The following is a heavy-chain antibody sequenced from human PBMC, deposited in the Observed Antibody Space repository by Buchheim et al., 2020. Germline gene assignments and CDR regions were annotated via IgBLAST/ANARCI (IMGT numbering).Heavy chain of an antibody. Sequence: QLQLQESGLGLVKPSETLSLTCTVSGGSISSSSYYWGWIRQPPGKGLEWIGSIYYSGSTYYNPSLKSRVTISVDTSKNQFSLKLSSVTAADTAVYYCARQGVAEQNVIDYWGQGTL. D-gene: IGHD1-1*01. CDR1: GGSISSSSYY. V-gene: IGHV4-39*01. CDR2: IYYSGST. J-gene: IGHJ4*02. CDR3: ARQGVAEQNVIDY.